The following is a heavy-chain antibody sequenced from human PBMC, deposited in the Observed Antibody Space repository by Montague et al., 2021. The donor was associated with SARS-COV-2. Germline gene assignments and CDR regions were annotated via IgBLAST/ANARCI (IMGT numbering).Heavy chain of an antibody. CDR2: TSYDGSNK. CDR3: ARDNYDYVWGSYRYIY. V-gene: IGHV3-30*04. J-gene: IGHJ4*02. D-gene: IGHD3-16*02. CDR1: GFTFSSYA. Sequence: SLRLSCAASGFTFSSYAMHWVRQAPGKGLEWVAVTSYDGSNKYYXDSVKGRFTISRDNSKNTLYLQMNSLRAEDTAVYYCARDNYDYVWGSYRYIYWGQGTLVTVSS.